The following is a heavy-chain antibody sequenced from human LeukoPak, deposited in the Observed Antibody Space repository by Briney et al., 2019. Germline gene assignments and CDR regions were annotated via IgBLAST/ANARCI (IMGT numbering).Heavy chain of an antibody. CDR3: AKTRPLDSSSWSHGDY. CDR1: GFTFSSYA. Sequence: GGSLRLSCAASGFTFSSYAMSWVCQAPGKGLEWVSAISGSGDSTYYGDSVKGRFTISRDNSKNTLYLQMNSLRAEDTAVYYCAKTRPLDSSSWSHGDYWGQGTLVTVSS. CDR2: ISGSGDST. J-gene: IGHJ4*02. D-gene: IGHD6-13*01. V-gene: IGHV3-23*01.